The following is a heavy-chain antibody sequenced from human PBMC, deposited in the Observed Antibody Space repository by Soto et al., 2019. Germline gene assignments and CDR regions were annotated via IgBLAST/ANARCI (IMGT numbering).Heavy chain of an antibody. Sequence: GSLRLSCTASGFTFSEYYMSWIRRAPGKGLEWVSYISSGSGYTDYADSVKGRFTISRDNAKNSLYLQMNSLGADDTGIYFCARAAVVAVAVTSHNWFDPWGQGTLVTVSS. V-gene: IGHV3-11*06. CDR2: ISSGSGYT. CDR3: ARAAVVAVAVTSHNWFDP. J-gene: IGHJ5*02. CDR1: GFTFSEYY. D-gene: IGHD6-19*01.